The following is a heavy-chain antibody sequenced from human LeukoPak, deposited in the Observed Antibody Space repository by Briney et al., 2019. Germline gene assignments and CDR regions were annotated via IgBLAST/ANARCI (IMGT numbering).Heavy chain of an antibody. CDR1: GIPVNSNY. CDR3: ARDLYRSGPSDY. D-gene: IGHD6-19*01. Sequence: QSGGSLRLSCAASGIPVNSNYMSWVRQAPGKGLEWLSVIYADGNTYYAGSVKGRFTISRDGSENALYLQMNSLRLDDTAVYYCARDLYRSGPSDYWGQGTLVSVSS. CDR2: IYADGNT. J-gene: IGHJ4*02. V-gene: IGHV3-66*01.